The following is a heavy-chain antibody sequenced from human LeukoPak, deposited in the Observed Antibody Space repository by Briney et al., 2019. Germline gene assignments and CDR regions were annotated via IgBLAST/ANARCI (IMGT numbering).Heavy chain of an antibody. CDR2: ISSDSSTI. Sequence: GGSLRLSCAASGFTFTSYSMNWVRLAPGKGLDWVSYISSDSSTIYYADSVKGRFTISRDKAKNSLYLQMNSLRAEDTAVYYCARGFCSTTSCRFDYWGQGTLVTVSS. D-gene: IGHD2-2*01. CDR3: ARGFCSTTSCRFDY. J-gene: IGHJ4*02. CDR1: GFTFTSYS. V-gene: IGHV3-48*01.